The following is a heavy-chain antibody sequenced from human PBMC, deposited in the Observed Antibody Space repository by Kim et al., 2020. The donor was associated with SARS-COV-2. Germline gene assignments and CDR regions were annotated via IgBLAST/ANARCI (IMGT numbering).Heavy chain of an antibody. D-gene: IGHD2-2*01. CDR2: IKSKTDGGTT. CDR1: GFTFSNAW. V-gene: IGHV3-15*01. Sequence: GGSLRLSCAASGFTFSNAWMSWVRQAPGKGLEWVGRIKSKTDGGTTDYAAPVKGRFTISRDDSKNTLYLQMNSLKTEDTAVYYCTTGGRVVPAATRVATLIVDYGGQGTLVTVSS. CDR3: TTGGRVVPAATRVATLIVDY. J-gene: IGHJ4*02.